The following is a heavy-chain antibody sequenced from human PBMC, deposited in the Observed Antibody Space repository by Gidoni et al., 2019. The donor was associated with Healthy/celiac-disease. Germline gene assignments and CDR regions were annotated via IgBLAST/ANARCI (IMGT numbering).Heavy chain of an antibody. CDR2: VYYSEST. D-gene: IGHD3-10*01. CDR1: GASISRGGYY. CDR3: ARGALWFGELLPNFDY. J-gene: IGHJ4*02. V-gene: IGHV4-31*03. Sequence: QVQLQESGPGLVKPSQTLSLTCTVSGASISRGGYYWSWIRQHPGKGLEWYGYVYYSESTYYNPSLTSRVTISVATSKPQFSLKLRSVTAADTAVYYCARGALWFGELLPNFDYWGQGTLVTVSS.